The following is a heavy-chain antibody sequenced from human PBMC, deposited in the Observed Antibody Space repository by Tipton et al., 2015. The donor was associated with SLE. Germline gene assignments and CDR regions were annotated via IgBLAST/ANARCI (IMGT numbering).Heavy chain of an antibody. V-gene: IGHV4-34*01. J-gene: IGHJ4*02. CDR3: ASLGVVGATEGVY. CDR2: LNDGYTP. D-gene: IGHD1-26*01. CDR1: GGSFSADY. Sequence: TLSLTCAVYGGSFSADYWSWVRQPPGKGLEWIGGLNDGYTPNYSPPLESRVTISLDTSKNQFSLKVNSVTAADTAVYYCASLGVVGATEGVYWGQGTLVTVSS.